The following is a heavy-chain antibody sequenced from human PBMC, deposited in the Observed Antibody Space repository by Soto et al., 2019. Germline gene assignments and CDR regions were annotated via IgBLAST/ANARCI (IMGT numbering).Heavy chain of an antibody. D-gene: IGHD3-3*01. CDR1: GFTFTSSA. J-gene: IGHJ6*02. V-gene: IGHV1-58*01. CDR2: IVVGSGHT. Sequence: SVKVSCKASGFTFTSSAVQWVRQARGQRLEWIGLIVVGSGHTNYAHKFQERVTITRDMSTSTAYMELSSLRSEDTAVYYCAADPSYDGRWIYYYYYGREVWG. CDR3: AADPSYDGRWIYYYYYGREV.